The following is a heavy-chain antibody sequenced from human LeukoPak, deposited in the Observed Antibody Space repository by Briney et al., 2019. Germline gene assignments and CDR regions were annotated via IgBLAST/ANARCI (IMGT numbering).Heavy chain of an antibody. J-gene: IGHJ4*02. V-gene: IGHV3-15*05. D-gene: IGHD3-10*01. CDR3: TTVTLRPVGL. CDR1: GFCFSKAW. Sequence: GGSLRLSCAASGFCFSKAWMSWVRPAPGKGLEWVGRIKSKTDGGTTDYAAPVKGRLTISRDDSQNTLFLQVNSLKIEDTAVYYCTTVTLRPVGLWGEGTMVTDSS. CDR2: IKSKTDGGTT.